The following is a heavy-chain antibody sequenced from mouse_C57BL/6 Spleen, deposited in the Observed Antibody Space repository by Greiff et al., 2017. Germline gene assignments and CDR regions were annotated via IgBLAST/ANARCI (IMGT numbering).Heavy chain of an antibody. CDR3: ARGGDYYGSSYRYFDV. Sequence: EVQGVESGGGLVQPGGSLKLSCAASGFTFSDYGMAWVRQAPRKGPEWVAFISNLAYSIYYADTVTGRFTISRENAKNTLYLEMSSLRSEDTAMYYCARGGDYYGSSYRYFDVWGTGTTVTVSS. J-gene: IGHJ1*03. CDR2: ISNLAYSI. CDR1: GFTFSDYG. D-gene: IGHD1-1*01. V-gene: IGHV5-15*01.